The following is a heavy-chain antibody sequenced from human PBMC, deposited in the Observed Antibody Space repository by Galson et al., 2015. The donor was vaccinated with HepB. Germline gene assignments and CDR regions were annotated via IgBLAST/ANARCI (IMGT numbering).Heavy chain of an antibody. CDR1: GFTFSTYA. D-gene: IGHD1-26*01. J-gene: IGHJ4*02. CDR3: AKRGYSGTYEGFDY. CDR2: ITDDGSNT. Sequence: FLRLSCAASGFTFSTYAMSWVRQAPGKGLEWVSGITDDGSNTYYADSVKGRFTISRSNSKNTLYLQMNSLRAEDTAVYYCAKRGYSGTYEGFDYWGQGTLVTVSS. V-gene: IGHV3-23*01.